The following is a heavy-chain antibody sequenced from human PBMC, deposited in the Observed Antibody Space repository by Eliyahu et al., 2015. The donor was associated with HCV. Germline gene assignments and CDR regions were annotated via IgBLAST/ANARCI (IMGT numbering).Heavy chain of an antibody. V-gene: IGHV4-39*01. CDR2: IYYSVST. D-gene: IGHD3-22*01. CDR3: ARSGVITMIVVVTDYYFDY. CDR1: GGSISSSSYY. Sequence: QLQLQESGPGLVKPSETLPLTCTVSGGSISSSSYYWGWIRQPPGKGLEWIGSIYYSVSTYYNPSLKSRVTISVDTSKNQFSLKLSSVTAADTAVYYCARSGVITMIVVVTDYYFDYWGQGTLVTVSS. J-gene: IGHJ4*02.